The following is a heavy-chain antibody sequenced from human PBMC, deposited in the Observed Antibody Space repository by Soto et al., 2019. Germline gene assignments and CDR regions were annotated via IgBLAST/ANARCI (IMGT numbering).Heavy chain of an antibody. CDR2: IYYSGST. Sequence: PSETVSLTCTVSGGSISSYYWSWIRQPPGKGLEWIGYIYYSGSTNYNPSLKSRVTISVDTSKNQFSLKLSSVTAADTAVYYCARLPMGYCSGGSCYVPYYYLDVWGKGTTVTVSS. D-gene: IGHD2-15*01. V-gene: IGHV4-59*08. CDR1: GGSISSYY. J-gene: IGHJ6*03. CDR3: ARLPMGYCSGGSCYVPYYYLDV.